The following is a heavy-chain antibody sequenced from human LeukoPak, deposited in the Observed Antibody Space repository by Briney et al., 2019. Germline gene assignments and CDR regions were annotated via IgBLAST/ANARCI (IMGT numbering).Heavy chain of an antibody. CDR3: ARFKGLGGVIVMAFDY. J-gene: IGHJ4*02. D-gene: IGHD3-16*02. V-gene: IGHV1-18*01. CDR1: GYTFTSYG. CDR2: ISAYNCNT. Sequence: ASVKVSCKASGYTFTSYGISWVRQAPGQGLEWMGWISAYNCNTNYAQKLQGRVTMTTDTSTSTAYMELRSLRSDDTAVYYCARFKGLGGVIVMAFDYWGQGTLVTVSS.